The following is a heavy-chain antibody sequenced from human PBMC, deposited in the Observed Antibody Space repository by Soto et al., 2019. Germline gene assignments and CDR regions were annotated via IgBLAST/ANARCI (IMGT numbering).Heavy chain of an antibody. D-gene: IGHD2-2*01. CDR2: IYYSGST. J-gene: IGHJ4*02. V-gene: IGHV4-59*01. CDR1: GGYISSYY. Sequence: PSETLSLTCTVSGGYISSYYWSWIRQPPGKGLEWIGYIYYSGSTNYNPSLKSRVTISVDTSKNQFSLKLSSVTAADTAVYYCARADHYCSSTSCYLNFDYWGQGTLVTSPQ. CDR3: ARADHYCSSTSCYLNFDY.